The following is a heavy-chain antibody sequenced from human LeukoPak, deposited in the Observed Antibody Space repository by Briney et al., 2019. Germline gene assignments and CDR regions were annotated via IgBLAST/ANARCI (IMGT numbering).Heavy chain of an antibody. D-gene: IGHD2-2*01. CDR1: GGSISRSSYY. V-gene: IGHV4-39*01. J-gene: IGHJ4*02. CDR3: ARQGCSSTSCYSDY. CDR2: IYFSGGT. Sequence: SETLSLTCTVSGGSISRSSYYWGWIRQPPGKGLEWIGSIYFSGGTYYNPSLRSRVTISADTSKNQFSLKVSSVTAADTALYYCARQGCSSTSCYSDYWGQGTLVTVSS.